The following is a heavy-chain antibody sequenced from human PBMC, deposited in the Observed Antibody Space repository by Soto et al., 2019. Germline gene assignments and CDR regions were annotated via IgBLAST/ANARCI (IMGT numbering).Heavy chain of an antibody. J-gene: IGHJ5*02. CDR3: ARDLNDSSGYYRVGNNWFDP. CDR2: IYYSGST. CDR1: GGSISSYY. D-gene: IGHD3-22*01. Sequence: SETLSLTCTISGGSISSYYWSWIRQPPGKGLEWIGYIYYSGSTNYNPSLKSRVTISVDTSKNQFSLKLSSVTAADTAVYYCARDLNDSSGYYRVGNNWFDPWGQGTLVTVS. V-gene: IGHV4-59*01.